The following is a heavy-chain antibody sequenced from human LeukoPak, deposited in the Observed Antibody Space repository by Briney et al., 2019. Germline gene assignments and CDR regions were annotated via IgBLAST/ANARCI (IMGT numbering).Heavy chain of an antibody. CDR3: ARESQAPYYMDV. CDR2: INHSGST. CDR1: GGSISSRPYC. V-gene: IGHV4-39*07. J-gene: IGHJ6*03. Sequence: SETLSLTCTVSGGSISSRPYCWGWIRQAPGKGLEWIGEINHSGSTNYNPSLKSRVTIPVDTSKNQFSLKLSSVTAADTAVYYCARESQAPYYMDVWGKGTTVTVSS.